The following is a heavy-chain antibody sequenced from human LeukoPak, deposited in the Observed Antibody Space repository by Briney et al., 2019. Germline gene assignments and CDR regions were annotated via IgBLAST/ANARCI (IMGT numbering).Heavy chain of an antibody. D-gene: IGHD3-22*01. CDR2: IYTRGST. Sequence: SEALSLTCTVSGGSISSNYWSWLRRPAGTGLEWFGRIYTRGSTNYNPSLKCRVTMSVDTSKTQFSLKLSSVTAADTAVYYCARDGGMVISRIELFDYWGQGTLVTVSS. V-gene: IGHV4-4*07. CDR3: ARDGGMVISRIELFDY. J-gene: IGHJ4*02. CDR1: GGSISSNY.